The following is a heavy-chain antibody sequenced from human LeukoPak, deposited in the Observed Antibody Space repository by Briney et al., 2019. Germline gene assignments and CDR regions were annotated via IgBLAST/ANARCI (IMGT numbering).Heavy chain of an antibody. CDR1: GYTFTSYG. CDR2: LNAGNGNT. Sequence: ASVKVSCKASGYTFTSYGMHWVRQAPGQRLEWMGWLNAGNGNTRYSQKFQGRVTFSRDTSASTAYMELSRLSSEDTAVYYCARDANHCTNGVCHYYFDYWGQGALVTVSS. D-gene: IGHD2-8*01. J-gene: IGHJ4*02. V-gene: IGHV1-3*01. CDR3: ARDANHCTNGVCHYYFDY.